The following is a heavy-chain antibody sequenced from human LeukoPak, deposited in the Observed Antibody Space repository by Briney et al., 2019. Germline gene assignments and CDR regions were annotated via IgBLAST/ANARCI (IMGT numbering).Heavy chain of an antibody. CDR1: GYTFTSYD. CDR2: MNPNSGNT. J-gene: IGHJ4*02. CDR3: VLVTIFGVVIGRGY. D-gene: IGHD3-3*01. V-gene: IGHV1-8*01. Sequence: ASVKVSCKASGYTFTSYDINWVRQATGQGLEWMGWMNPNSGNTGYAQKFQGRVTMTRNTSISTAYMELSSLRSEDTAVYYCVLVTIFGVVIGRGYWGQGTLVTVSS.